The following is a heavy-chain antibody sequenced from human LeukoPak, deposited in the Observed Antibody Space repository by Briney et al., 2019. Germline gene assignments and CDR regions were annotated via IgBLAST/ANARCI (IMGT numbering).Heavy chain of an antibody. V-gene: IGHV3-73*01. Sequence: GGSLRLSCAASGFTFSGSAMHWVRQASGKGLEWVGRIRSKANSYATAYAASVKGRFTISRDDSKNTAYLQMNSLKAEDTAVYYCTYAFWSGYYTRNFDYWGQGTLVTVSS. CDR2: IRSKANSYAT. D-gene: IGHD3-3*01. CDR1: GFTFSGSA. J-gene: IGHJ4*02. CDR3: TYAFWSGYYTRNFDY.